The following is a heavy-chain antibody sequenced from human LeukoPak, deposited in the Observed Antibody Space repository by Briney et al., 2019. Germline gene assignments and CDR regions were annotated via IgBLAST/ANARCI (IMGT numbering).Heavy chain of an antibody. CDR2: IYYSGST. CDR3: AREDSGSYYNYYYMDV. D-gene: IGHD3-10*01. CDR1: GGSISSYY. V-gene: IGHV4-59*12. Sequence: PSETLSLTCTVSGGSISSYYWSWIRQPPGKGLEWIGYIYYSGSTNYNPSLKSRVTLSVDTSKTQFSLRLSSVTAADTAVYYCAREDSGSYYNYYYMDVWGKGTTVTISS. J-gene: IGHJ6*03.